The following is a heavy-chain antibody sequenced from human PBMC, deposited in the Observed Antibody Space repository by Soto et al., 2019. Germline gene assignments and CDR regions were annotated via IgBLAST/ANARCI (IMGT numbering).Heavy chain of an antibody. CDR2: ISGRGDRT. CDR1: GFSFSSYA. D-gene: IGHD1-26*01. J-gene: IGHJ5*02. CDR3: AKEPDVICGSYTLFDP. V-gene: IGHV3-23*01. Sequence: GGSLRLSCAASGFSFSSYAMSWVRQAPGEGLEWVSGISGRGDRTYYADSVKGRFTISRDNSKNTLYLQMNSLRAEDTALYYCAKEPDVICGSYTLFDPWGQGTLVTVSS.